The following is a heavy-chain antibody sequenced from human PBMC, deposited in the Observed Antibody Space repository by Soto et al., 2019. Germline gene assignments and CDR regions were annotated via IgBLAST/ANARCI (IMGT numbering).Heavy chain of an antibody. Sequence: QVQLQQWGAGLLKPSETLSLTCAVYGGSFSGYYWSWIRQPPGKGLEWIGEINHSGSTNYNPSLKSRVTISVDTSKNQFSLKLSSVTAADTAVYYCARFVNPGHYFDYWGQGTLVTVSS. CDR3: ARFVNPGHYFDY. D-gene: IGHD6-6*01. CDR2: INHSGST. J-gene: IGHJ4*02. CDR1: GGSFSGYY. V-gene: IGHV4-34*01.